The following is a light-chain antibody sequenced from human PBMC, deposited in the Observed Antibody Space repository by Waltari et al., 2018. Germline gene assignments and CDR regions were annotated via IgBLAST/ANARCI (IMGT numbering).Light chain of an antibody. J-gene: IGKJ5*01. Sequence: DIQLTQSPSFLSASVGDRVTITCRASQDIRSPLAWYQKNPGKAPKLLVYGASTLGSGVPSWFSGGGSGTEFTLTISSLQPEDFATYYCQQLNSYPITFGQGTRLEIK. CDR3: QQLNSYPIT. V-gene: IGKV1-9*01. CDR1: QDIRSP. CDR2: GAS.